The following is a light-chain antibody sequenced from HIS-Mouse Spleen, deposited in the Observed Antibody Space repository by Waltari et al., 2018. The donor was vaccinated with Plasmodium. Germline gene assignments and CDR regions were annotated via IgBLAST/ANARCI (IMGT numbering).Light chain of an antibody. Sequence: SYELTQPLSVSVALGQTARITCGGNNIGSKNVHWYQQKPGKAPVLVIYRDSNRPFGIPGRFSGSNSGNTATLTISRAQAGDEADYYCQVWDSSTVVFGGGTKLTVL. J-gene: IGLJ2*01. CDR2: RDS. CDR1: NIGSKN. CDR3: QVWDSSTVV. V-gene: IGLV3-9*01.